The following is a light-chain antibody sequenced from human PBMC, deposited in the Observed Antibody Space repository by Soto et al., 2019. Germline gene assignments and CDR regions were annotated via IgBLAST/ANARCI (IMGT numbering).Light chain of an antibody. CDR2: DVS. Sequence: QSALTQPASVSGSPGQSITISCTGTSSDVGGYKYVSWYQQHPGKAPKFMIYDVSIRPSGVSNRFSGSKSGNTASLTISGLQAEDEIDYCCRSYTTSCRYVLGTETDVTV. CDR3: RSYTTSCRYV. J-gene: IGLJ1*01. V-gene: IGLV2-14*01. CDR1: SSDVGGYKY.